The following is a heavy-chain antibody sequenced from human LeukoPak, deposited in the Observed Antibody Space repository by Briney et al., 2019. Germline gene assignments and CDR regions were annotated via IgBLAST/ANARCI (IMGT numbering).Heavy chain of an antibody. D-gene: IGHD3-22*01. J-gene: IGHJ4*02. V-gene: IGHV4-61*08. CDR3: ARDRTMIGKGLDY. CDR1: GGSISSGDYY. Sequence: PSQTLSLTCTVSGGSISSGDYYWSWIRQPPGKGLEWIGYIYYSGSTNYNPSLKSRVTISVDTSKNQFSLKLSSVTAADTAVYYCARDRTMIGKGLDYWGQGTLVTVSS. CDR2: IYYSGST.